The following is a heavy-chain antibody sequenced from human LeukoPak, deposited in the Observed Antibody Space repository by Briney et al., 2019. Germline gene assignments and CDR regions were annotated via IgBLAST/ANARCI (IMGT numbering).Heavy chain of an antibody. D-gene: IGHD2-2*01. CDR2: IFSSGNN. CDR3: ASFCASTTCYNDGTNFAF. CDR1: GGSMSSGTYY. J-gene: IGHJ4*02. Sequence: PSETLSLTCTVSGGSMSSGTYYWSWIRQPAGKGLESIGRIFSSGNNNYNPSLKSRITMSTDTSKNQFSLNLSSVTAADSAVYYCASFCASTTCYNDGTNFAFWGQGTLVTVSS. V-gene: IGHV4-61*02.